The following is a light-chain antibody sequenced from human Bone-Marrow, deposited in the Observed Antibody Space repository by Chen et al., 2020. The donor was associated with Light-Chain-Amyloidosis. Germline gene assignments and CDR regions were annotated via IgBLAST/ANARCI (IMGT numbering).Light chain of an antibody. V-gene: IGLV1-40*01. Sequence: QSVLTQPPSVSVAPGQRLTIPCTVSKTNIGADNDVYWYPQVPGTAPKLLIYCNSHRPSGVPDRFSGSKSGTSAFLSITGLQTEYEAEYYCQSYDSSLSGYVVFGGGTKLTVL. CDR1: KTNIGADND. J-gene: IGLJ2*01. CDR3: QSYDSSLSGYVV. CDR2: CNS.